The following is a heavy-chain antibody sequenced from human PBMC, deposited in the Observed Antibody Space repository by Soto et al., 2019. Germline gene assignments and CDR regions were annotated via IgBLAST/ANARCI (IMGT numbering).Heavy chain of an antibody. D-gene: IGHD1-26*01. CDR1: GGTFSSYT. J-gene: IGHJ4*02. CDR2: IIPILGIA. CDR3: AILKELGATATPDY. V-gene: IGHV1-69*02. Sequence: QVQLVQSGAEVKKPGSSVKVSCKASGGTFSSYTISWVRQAPGQGLEWMGRIIPILGIANYAQKFQGRVTINADKSTSKANMDLSSLRSEDTAVYYCAILKELGATATPDYWGQGTLVTVSS.